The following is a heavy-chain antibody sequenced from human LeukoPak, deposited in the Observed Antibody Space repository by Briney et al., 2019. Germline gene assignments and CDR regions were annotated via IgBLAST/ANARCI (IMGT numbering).Heavy chain of an antibody. CDR3: SRGRSGTVTSA. J-gene: IGHJ4*02. D-gene: IGHD4-17*01. Sequence: GGSLRLSCAASGFTFTSYAMTWVRQAPGKGLEWVGFISSKAYGGTPEYAASVKGRFTISRDDSKSIACLQMNSLKTEDTAVYYCSRGRSGTVTSAWGQGTLVTVSS. CDR2: ISSKAYGGTP. V-gene: IGHV3-49*04. CDR1: GFTFTSYA.